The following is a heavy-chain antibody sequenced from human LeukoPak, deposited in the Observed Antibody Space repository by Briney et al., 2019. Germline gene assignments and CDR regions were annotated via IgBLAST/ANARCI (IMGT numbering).Heavy chain of an antibody. CDR2: IRYDGSNK. V-gene: IGHV3-30*02. CDR3: AKPEYCGGDCYSRGAFHI. Sequence: PGGSLRLSCAASGFTFSNYGMYWVRQAPGKGLEWVAFIRYDGSNKYYADSVKGRFTISRDNSKNTLYVQMNSLRAEGTAVYYCAKPEYCGGDCYSRGAFHIWGQGTMVTVSS. D-gene: IGHD2-21*02. CDR1: GFTFSNYG. J-gene: IGHJ3*02.